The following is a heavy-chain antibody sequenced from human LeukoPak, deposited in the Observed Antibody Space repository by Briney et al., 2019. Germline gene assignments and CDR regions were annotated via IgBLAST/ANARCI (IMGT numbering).Heavy chain of an antibody. CDR3: AKDRDYSTDYYYYYMDV. V-gene: IGHV3-23*01. Sequence: GGSLRLSCAASGFTFSNYAMSWVRQAPGKGLEWVSAISGSRGSTYYADSVKGWFTISRDNSKNTLYLQMNSLRAEDTAVYYCAKDRDYSTDYYYYYMDVWGKGTTVTVSS. CDR1: GFTFSNYA. CDR2: ISGSRGST. D-gene: IGHD4-17*01. J-gene: IGHJ6*03.